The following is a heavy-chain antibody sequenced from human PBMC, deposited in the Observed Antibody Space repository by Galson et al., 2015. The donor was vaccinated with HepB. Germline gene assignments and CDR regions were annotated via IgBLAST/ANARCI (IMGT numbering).Heavy chain of an antibody. CDR2: ISSSSSTI. CDR3: ARDMGGYYYYGMDV. V-gene: IGHV3-48*01. CDR1: GFTFSSYS. Sequence: SLRLSCAASGFTFSSYSMNWVRQAPGKGLEWVSYISSSSSTIYYADSVKGRFTISRDNAKNSLYLQMNSLRAEDTAVYYCARDMGGYYYYGMDVWGQGTTVTVSS. D-gene: IGHD2-15*01. J-gene: IGHJ6*02.